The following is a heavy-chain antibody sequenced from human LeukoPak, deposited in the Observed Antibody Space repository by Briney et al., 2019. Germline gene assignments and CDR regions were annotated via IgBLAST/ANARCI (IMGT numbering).Heavy chain of an antibody. J-gene: IGHJ5*02. D-gene: IGHD6-13*01. CDR2: ISGSGGST. V-gene: IGHV3-23*01. CDR1: GFTFSSYA. Sequence: GGSLRLSCAASGFTFSSYAMSWVRQAPGKGLEWVSAISGSGGSTYYADSVKGRFTISRDNSKNSLYLQMNSLRAEDTALYYCAKDSRAAAGRGWFDPWGQGTLVTVSS. CDR3: AKDSRAAAGRGWFDP.